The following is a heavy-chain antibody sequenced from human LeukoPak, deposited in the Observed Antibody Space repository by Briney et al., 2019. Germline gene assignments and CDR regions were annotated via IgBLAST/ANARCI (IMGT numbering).Heavy chain of an antibody. V-gene: IGHV3-30-3*01. CDR2: TSHDEGNK. D-gene: IGHD5-18*01. CDR3: ARGPGLAMGKGYFDY. Sequence: GKSLRLSCAASGFTFSNYAMHWVRQAPGKGLEWVAATSHDEGNKYYADSVKGRFTISRDNSRNTLYLEVNSLRTDDTAAYYCARGPGLAMGKGYFDYCGQGTLVTVSS. J-gene: IGHJ4*02. CDR1: GFTFSNYA.